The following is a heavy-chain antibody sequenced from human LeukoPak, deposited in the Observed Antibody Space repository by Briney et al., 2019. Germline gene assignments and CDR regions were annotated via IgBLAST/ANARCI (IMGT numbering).Heavy chain of an antibody. CDR3: ARPRPLAAAGISSYYYYYYMDV. D-gene: IGHD6-13*01. J-gene: IGHJ6*03. V-gene: IGHV3-48*01. Sequence: GGSLRLSCAASGFTFSSYSMNSVRQAPGKGLEWVSYISSSSSTIYYADSVKGRFTISRDNAKNSLYLQMNSLRAEDTAVYYCARPRPLAAAGISSYYYYYYMDVWGKGTTVTVSS. CDR2: ISSSSSTI. CDR1: GFTFSSYS.